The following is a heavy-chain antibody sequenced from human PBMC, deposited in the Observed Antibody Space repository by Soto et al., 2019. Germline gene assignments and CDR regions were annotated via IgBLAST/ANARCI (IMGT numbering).Heavy chain of an antibody. Sequence: SETLSLTCTVSGGSISSYYWSWIRQPPGKGLEWIGYIYYSGSTNYNPSLKSRVTISVDTSKNQFSLKLSSVTAADTAVYYCARQENSDYGDYYFDYWGQGTLVTVSS. CDR2: IYYSGST. J-gene: IGHJ4*02. D-gene: IGHD4-17*01. CDR1: GGSISSYY. CDR3: ARQENSDYGDYYFDY. V-gene: IGHV4-59*08.